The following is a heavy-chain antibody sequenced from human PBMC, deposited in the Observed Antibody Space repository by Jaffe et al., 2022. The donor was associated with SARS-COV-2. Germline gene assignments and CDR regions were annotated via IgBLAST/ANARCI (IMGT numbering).Heavy chain of an antibody. V-gene: IGHV3-30*04. Sequence: QVQLVESGGGVVQPGRSLRLSCAASGFTFSSYAMHWVRQAPGKGLEWVAVISYDGSNKYYADSVKGRFTISRDNSKNTLYLQMNSLRAEDTAVYYCARSFRGVMGLRIDYWGQGTLVTVSS. CDR2: ISYDGSNK. D-gene: IGHD3-10*01. CDR1: GFTFSSYA. J-gene: IGHJ4*02. CDR3: ARSFRGVMGLRIDY.